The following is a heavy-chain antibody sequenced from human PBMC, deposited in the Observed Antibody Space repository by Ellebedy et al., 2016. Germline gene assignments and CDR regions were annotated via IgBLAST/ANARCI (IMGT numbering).Heavy chain of an antibody. Sequence: GESLKISCAASGFTFSNYAMSWVRQAPGKGLEWVSATSASGSSTFYADSVKGRFTMSRDNTKNTLYLEMNTLRAEDTAVYYCAKRTESSGYHQPADYWGQGTLVTVSS. V-gene: IGHV3-23*01. J-gene: IGHJ4*02. D-gene: IGHD3-22*01. CDR2: TSASGSST. CDR1: GFTFSNYA. CDR3: AKRTESSGYHQPADY.